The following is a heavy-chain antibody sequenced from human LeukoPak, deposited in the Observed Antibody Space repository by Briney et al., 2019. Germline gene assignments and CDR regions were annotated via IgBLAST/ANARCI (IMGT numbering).Heavy chain of an antibody. Sequence: PSETLSLTCTVSGGSISSSSCYWGWIRQPPGKGLEWIGSIYYSGSTNYNPSLKSRVTISVDTSKNQFSLKLSSVTAADTAVYYCARTVRTMIVAETSDRPYYYYMDVWGKGTTVTVSS. CDR2: IYYSGST. D-gene: IGHD3-22*01. V-gene: IGHV4-39*07. CDR3: ARTVRTMIVAETSDRPYYYYMDV. J-gene: IGHJ6*03. CDR1: GGSISSSSCY.